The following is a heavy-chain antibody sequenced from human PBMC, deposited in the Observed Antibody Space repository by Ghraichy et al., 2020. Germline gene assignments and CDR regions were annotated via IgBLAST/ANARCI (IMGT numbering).Heavy chain of an antibody. CDR1: GGSISSYY. CDR2: IYYSGST. Sequence: SETLSLTCTVSGGSISSYYWSWIRQPPGKGLEWIGYIYYSGSTNYNPSLKSRVTISVDTSKNQFSLKLSSVTAADTAVYYCARHTLLWFGHFDYWGQGTLVTVSS. V-gene: IGHV4-59*08. D-gene: IGHD3-10*01. J-gene: IGHJ4*02. CDR3: ARHTLLWFGHFDY.